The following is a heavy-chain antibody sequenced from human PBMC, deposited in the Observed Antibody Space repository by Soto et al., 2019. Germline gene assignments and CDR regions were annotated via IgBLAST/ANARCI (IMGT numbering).Heavy chain of an antibody. CDR2: IKQDESDK. V-gene: IGHV3-7*03. CDR1: RVSIHRWS. J-gene: IGHJ4*02. CDR3: AAYCHTMSCTHFNGYS. D-gene: IGHD3-22*01. Sequence: SCRVWRVSIHRWSTNCVRKAPGKGLEWVANIKQDESDKYYVDSVKGRFTISRDNAKNALYLQMNSLRVEDTAVYYCAAYCHTMSCTHFNGYSGGQGTQVTVS.